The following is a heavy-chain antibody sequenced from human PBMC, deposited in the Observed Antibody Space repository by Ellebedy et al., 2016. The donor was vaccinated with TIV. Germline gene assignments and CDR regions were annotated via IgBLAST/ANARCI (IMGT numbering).Heavy chain of an antibody. CDR1: GFAFSTYP. V-gene: IGHV3-23*01. D-gene: IGHD4-17*01. J-gene: IGHJ6*02. CDR2: ISDNTFST. Sequence: GESLKISCAASGFAFSTYPMSWVRQAPGKGLEWVSTISDNTFSTYYAGSVKGRFTISRDNSKNTLYLEMNGLRAEDTALYYCAKTYGDDYYGMDVWGQGTTVTVSS. CDR3: AKTYGDDYYGMDV.